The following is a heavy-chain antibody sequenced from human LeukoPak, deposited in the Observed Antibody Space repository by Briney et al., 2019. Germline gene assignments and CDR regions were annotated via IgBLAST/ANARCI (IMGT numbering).Heavy chain of an antibody. J-gene: IGHJ4*02. CDR2: IYYSRST. V-gene: IGHV4-39*01. CDR3: QSRFLEWLLDY. D-gene: IGHD3-3*01. CDR1: GGSISSSSYY. Sequence: SETLSLTCTVSGGSISSSSYYWGWIRQPPGKGLEWIGSIYYSRSTYYNPSLKSRVTISVDTSKNQFSLKLSSLTAADTAVYYCQSRFLEWLLDYWGQGTLVTVSS.